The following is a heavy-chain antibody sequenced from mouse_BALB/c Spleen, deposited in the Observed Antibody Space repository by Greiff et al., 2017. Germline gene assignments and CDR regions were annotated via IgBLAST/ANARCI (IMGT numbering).Heavy chain of an antibody. Sequence: VQLQESGPELVRPGVSVKISCKGSGYTFTDYAMHWVKQSHAKSLEWIGVISTYYGNTNYNQKFKGKATMTVDKSSSTAYMELARLTSEDSAIYYCARVGGNYHFDDWGQGTTLTVSS. CDR3: ARVGGNYHFDD. J-gene: IGHJ2*01. D-gene: IGHD2-1*01. CDR1: GYTFTDYA. CDR2: ISTYYGNT. V-gene: IGHV1-67*01.